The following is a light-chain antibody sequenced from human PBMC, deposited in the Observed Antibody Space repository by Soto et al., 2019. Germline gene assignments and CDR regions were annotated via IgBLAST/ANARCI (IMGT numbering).Light chain of an antibody. CDR1: QSISTW. CDR3: QQYNSYQWT. V-gene: IGKV1-5*01. CDR2: EAS. J-gene: IGKJ1*01. Sequence: DIQMTQSPSTLSASVGDRVTITCRASQSISTWLAWYQQEPGKAPKVLIYEASKLESGVPSRFSGSGSGTEFTLTISTLQPDDVATYYCQQYNSYQWTFGQGTKVDIK.